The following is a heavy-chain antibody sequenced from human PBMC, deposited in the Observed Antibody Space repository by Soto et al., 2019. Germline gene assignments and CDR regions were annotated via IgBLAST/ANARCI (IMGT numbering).Heavy chain of an antibody. J-gene: IGHJ3*02. CDR1: GFTFDDYT. V-gene: IGHV3-43*01. Sequence: GGSLRLSCAASGFTFDDYTMHWVRQAPGKGLEWVSLISWDGGSTYYADSVKGRFTISRDNSKNSLYLQMNSLRTEDTALYYCAKDIPHPTDAGPGAFDIWGQGTMVTVSS. CDR3: AKDIPHPTDAGPGAFDI. D-gene: IGHD3-10*01. CDR2: ISWDGGST.